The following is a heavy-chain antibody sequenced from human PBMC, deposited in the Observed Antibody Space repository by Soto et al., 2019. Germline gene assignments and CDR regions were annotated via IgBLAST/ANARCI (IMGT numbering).Heavy chain of an antibody. CDR1: GDSVSSNSAT. CDR3: VRGGGAAGGASNRLDP. Sequence: KQSQTLSLTCAISGDSVSSNSATWNWIRQSPSGGLEWLGRTFYRSKWYSDYAVSVKSRITINPDTSKNQFSLQLNSVTPEDTAVYYCVRGGGAAGGASNRLDPWGQGTLVTVSS. J-gene: IGHJ5*02. CDR2: TFYRSKWYS. D-gene: IGHD6-25*01. V-gene: IGHV6-1*01.